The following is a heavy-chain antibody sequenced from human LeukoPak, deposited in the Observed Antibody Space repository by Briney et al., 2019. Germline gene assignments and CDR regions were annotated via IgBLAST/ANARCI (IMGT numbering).Heavy chain of an antibody. V-gene: IGHV4-59*01. J-gene: IGHJ5*02. CDR1: GGSISSYY. D-gene: IGHD2-21*02. Sequence: SETLSLTCTVSGGSISSYYWSWIRQPPGKGLEWLGYIYYSGSTNYNPSLKSRVTISVDTSKNQFSLKLSSVTAADTAVYYCARAKYCGGDCYPRFDPWGQGTLVTVSS. CDR3: ARAKYCGGDCYPRFDP. CDR2: IYYSGST.